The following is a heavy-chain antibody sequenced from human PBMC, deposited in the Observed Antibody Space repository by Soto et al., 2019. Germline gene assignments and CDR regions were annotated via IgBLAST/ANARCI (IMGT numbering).Heavy chain of an antibody. J-gene: IGHJ5*02. D-gene: IGHD1-1*01. CDR3: ARDGTTGTHPFAEGHPFQP. V-gene: IGHV1-69*06. CDR2: ISPIVGTA. Sequence: SGKVCGNASAGTVSSYAISWVRQAPGQGLEWLGGISPIVGTANYAQKFQGRVTSTADKSTSTAYLELSSLRSEDTAAYYCARDGTTGTHPFAEGHPFQPWGQGTLVNVSS. CDR1: AGTVSSYA.